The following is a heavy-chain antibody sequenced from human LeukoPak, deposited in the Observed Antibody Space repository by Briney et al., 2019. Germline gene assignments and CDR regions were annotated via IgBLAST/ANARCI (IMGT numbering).Heavy chain of an antibody. Sequence: SETLSLTCTVSGGSISSSSYYWGWIRQPPGKGLEWIGTIFYSGSTNYNPSLKSRVTISVDTSKNQFSLKLSSVTAADTAVYYCAGEGSGSFYYYYFYMDVWGKGTTVTISS. CDR2: IFYSGST. CDR3: AGEGSGSFYYYYFYMDV. D-gene: IGHD3-10*01. J-gene: IGHJ6*03. V-gene: IGHV4-39*07. CDR1: GGSISSSSYY.